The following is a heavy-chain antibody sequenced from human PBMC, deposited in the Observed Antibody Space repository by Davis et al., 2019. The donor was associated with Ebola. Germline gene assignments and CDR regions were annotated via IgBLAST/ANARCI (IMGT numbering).Heavy chain of an antibody. J-gene: IGHJ4*02. D-gene: IGHD1-14*01. CDR3: ARDPPPDSC. V-gene: IGHV1-69*13. Sequence: SVMVSCYASAGIFSSYAISCLRQPPGHGLEWMGGIIPIFGTANYAQKFQGRVTSTADESTSTAYMELSSLRSEDTAVYYCARDPPPDSCWGQGTLVTVSS. CDR2: IIPIFGTA. CDR1: AGIFSSYA.